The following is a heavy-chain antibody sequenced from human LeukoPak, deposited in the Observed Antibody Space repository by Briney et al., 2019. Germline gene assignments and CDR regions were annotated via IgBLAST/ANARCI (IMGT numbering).Heavy chain of an antibody. CDR2: INPNSGGA. CDR1: GYTFTGYY. Sequence: ASVKVSCKASGYTFTGYYVHWVRQAPGQGLEWVGWINPNSGGAKYAQKFQDRVTMSRDTSISTAYMGLSRLRSDDTAVYYCAKGRVVAGSKSLTYHWLDPWGQGTLVTVSS. V-gene: IGHV1-2*02. J-gene: IGHJ5*02. D-gene: IGHD6-19*01. CDR3: AKGRVVAGSKSLTYHWLDP.